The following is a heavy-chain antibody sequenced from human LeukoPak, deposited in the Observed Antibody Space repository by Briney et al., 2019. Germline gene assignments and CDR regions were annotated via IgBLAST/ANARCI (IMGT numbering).Heavy chain of an antibody. V-gene: IGHV1-8*01. Sequence: GASVKVSCKASGYTFTSYDINWVRQATGQGLEWMGWMNPNSGNTGYAQKFQGRVTMTRNTSISTAYMELSSLRSEDTAVYYCARESYEYVWGSYRPFDYWGQGTLVTVSS. J-gene: IGHJ4*02. CDR2: MNPNSGNT. D-gene: IGHD3-16*02. CDR1: GYTFTSYD. CDR3: ARESYEYVWGSYRPFDY.